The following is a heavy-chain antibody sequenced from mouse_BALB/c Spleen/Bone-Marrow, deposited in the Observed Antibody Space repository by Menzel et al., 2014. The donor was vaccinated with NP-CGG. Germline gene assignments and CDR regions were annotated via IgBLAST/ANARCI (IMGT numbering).Heavy chain of an antibody. CDR3: ARNDYGNPHYAMDY. J-gene: IGHJ4*01. CDR2: IWSGGST. D-gene: IGHD2-1*01. V-gene: IGHV2-4*02. CDR1: GFSVISYG. Sequence: VQLQQSGPGLVQPSQSLFITCTVSGFSVISYGVHWVRQPPGKGLEWLGVIWSGGSTDYNAAFMSRLSISKDNSKSQVFFKMNSLQADDTAIYYCARNDYGNPHYAMDYWGQGTSVTVSS.